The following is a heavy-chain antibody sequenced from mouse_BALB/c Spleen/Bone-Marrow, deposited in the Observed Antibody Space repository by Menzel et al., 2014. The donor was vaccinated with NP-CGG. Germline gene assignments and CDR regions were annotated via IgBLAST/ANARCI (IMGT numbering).Heavy chain of an antibody. Sequence: VQLQQPGPVLVKPGASVKISCKASGYSFTGYFMNWVMQSHGKSLEWIGRINPYNGDTFYNQKFKGKATLTVDKSSSTAHMELRSLASEDSAVYYGARGEDYGRGSWFAYWGQGTLVTVSA. CDR3: ARGEDYGRGSWFAY. J-gene: IGHJ3*01. CDR2: INPYNGDT. V-gene: IGHV1-20*02. D-gene: IGHD2-4*01. CDR1: GYSFTGYF.